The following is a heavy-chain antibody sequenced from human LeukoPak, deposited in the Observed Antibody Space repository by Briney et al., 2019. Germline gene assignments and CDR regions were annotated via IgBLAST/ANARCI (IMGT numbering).Heavy chain of an antibody. J-gene: IGHJ5*02. CDR3: ARVVAATHNWFDP. CDR2: IYYSGST. D-gene: IGHD6-13*01. Sequence: SETLSLTCTVSGGSISSSSYYWGWIRQPPGKGLEWIGSIYYSGSTSYNPSLKSRVTISLDTSKNQFSLKLSSVTAADTAVYYCARVVAATHNWFDPWGQGTLVTVSS. V-gene: IGHV4-39*07. CDR1: GGSISSSSYY.